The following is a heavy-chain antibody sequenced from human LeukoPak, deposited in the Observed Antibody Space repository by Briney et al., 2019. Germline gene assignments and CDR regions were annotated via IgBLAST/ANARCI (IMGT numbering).Heavy chain of an antibody. J-gene: IGHJ4*02. Sequence: GGSLRLSCAASGXTFSSYSMNWVRQAPGKGLEWVSSISSSSSYIYYADSVKGRFTISRDNAKNSLYLQMNSLRAEDTAVYYCARRERGSTVTTLFYYFDYWGQGTLVTVSS. CDR2: ISSSSSYI. CDR1: GXTFSSYS. V-gene: IGHV3-21*01. D-gene: IGHD4-11*01. CDR3: ARRERGSTVTTLFYYFDY.